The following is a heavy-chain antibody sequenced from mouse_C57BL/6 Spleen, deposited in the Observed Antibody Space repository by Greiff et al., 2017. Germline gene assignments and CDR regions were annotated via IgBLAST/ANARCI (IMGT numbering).Heavy chain of an antibody. CDR3: ARQITTVVQYYFDY. CDR1: GYSFTGYY. J-gene: IGHJ2*01. V-gene: IGHV1-42*01. CDR2: INPSTGGT. Sequence: VQLQQSGPELVKPGASVKISCKASGYSFTGYYMNWVKQSPEKSLEWIGEINPSTGGTTYNQKFKAKATLTVDKSSSTAYMQLKSLTSEDSAVYYCARQITTVVQYYFDYWGQGTTLTVSS. D-gene: IGHD1-1*01.